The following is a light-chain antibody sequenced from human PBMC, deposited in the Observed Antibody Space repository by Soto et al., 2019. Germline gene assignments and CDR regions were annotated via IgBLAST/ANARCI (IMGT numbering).Light chain of an antibody. CDR1: QSVSNN. J-gene: IGKJ1*01. CDR2: GAS. Sequence: EIVMTQSPATLSVSPGERGTLSCRASQSVSNNLAWYQQTPGQAPRLLIYGASTRSTGIPARFSGSGSGTDFTLTISSLQSEDFAVYYCQQYNDWPPTFGQGTKVDIK. CDR3: QQYNDWPPT. V-gene: IGKV3-15*01.